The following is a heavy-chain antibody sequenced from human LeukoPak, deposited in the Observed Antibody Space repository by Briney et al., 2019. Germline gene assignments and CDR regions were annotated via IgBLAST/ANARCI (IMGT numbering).Heavy chain of an antibody. CDR3: ARSRAEWLLSDDY. D-gene: IGHD3-3*01. Sequence: GASVKVSCKASGYTFTVYYMHWVRQAPGQGLEWMGWINPNSGDTNYAQKFQGRVTMTRDTSISTAYMELSSLRSDDTAVHYCARSRAEWLLSDDYWGQGTLVTVSS. J-gene: IGHJ4*02. CDR1: GYTFTVYY. V-gene: IGHV1-2*02. CDR2: INPNSGDT.